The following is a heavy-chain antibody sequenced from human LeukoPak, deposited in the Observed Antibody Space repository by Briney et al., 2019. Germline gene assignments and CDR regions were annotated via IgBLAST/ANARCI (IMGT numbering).Heavy chain of an antibody. Sequence: PSETLSLTCAVSGYSISSGFHWDWIRQPPGKGLEWIGSIYYSGSTYYNPALKSRVTISVDTSKNQFSLKLRSVTAADTAVYFCARRSNGYNVWGQGILVTVSS. CDR2: IYYSGST. CDR3: ARRSNGYNV. V-gene: IGHV4-38-2*01. D-gene: IGHD5-24*01. J-gene: IGHJ4*02. CDR1: GYSISSGFH.